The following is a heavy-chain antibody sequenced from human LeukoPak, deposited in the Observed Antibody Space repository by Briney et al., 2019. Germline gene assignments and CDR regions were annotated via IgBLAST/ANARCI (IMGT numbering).Heavy chain of an antibody. CDR1: GYTFPNYG. CDR2: ISTYNGNT. D-gene: IGHD3-9*01. V-gene: IGHV1-18*01. Sequence: GASVKVSCKASGYTFPNYGISWVRQAPGQGLEWMGWISTYNGNTNYAQKLQGRVTMTTDTSTSTAYMELRSLRSDDTAVYYCARDLAYDILTGSKFQTLPGAFDIWGQGTMVTVSS. CDR3: ARDLAYDILTGSKFQTLPGAFDI. J-gene: IGHJ3*02.